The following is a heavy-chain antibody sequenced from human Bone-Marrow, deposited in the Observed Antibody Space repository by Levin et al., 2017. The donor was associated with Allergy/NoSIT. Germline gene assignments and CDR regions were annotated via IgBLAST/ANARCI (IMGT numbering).Heavy chain of an antibody. CDR3: AGGDLAVANY. CDR2: IYPGDSDT. D-gene: IGHD6-19*01. J-gene: IGHJ4*02. Sequence: GESLKISCKGVGYRFINYWIAWVRQTPGKGLEWMGIIYPGDSDTRYRPSFEGHVTISVDKTISTAYLQWNSLKTSDSAMFYCAGGDLAVANYWGQGTLVTVSS. V-gene: IGHV5-51*01. CDR1: GYRFINYW.